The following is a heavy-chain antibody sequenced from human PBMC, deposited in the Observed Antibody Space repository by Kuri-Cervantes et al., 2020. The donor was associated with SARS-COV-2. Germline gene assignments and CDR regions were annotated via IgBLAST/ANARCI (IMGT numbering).Heavy chain of an antibody. Sequence: SETLSLTCAVSGYSFSSDHWWSWVRQPPGKGLEWIGEIYHGGSTNYNPSLKSRVTISIDKSKKQFSLNLRSVTAADTAVYYCARDRKVPANRDAFDIWGPGTMVTVSS. CDR2: IYHGGST. D-gene: IGHD2-2*01. V-gene: IGHV4-4*02. CDR1: GYSFSSDHW. CDR3: ARDRKVPANRDAFDI. J-gene: IGHJ3*02.